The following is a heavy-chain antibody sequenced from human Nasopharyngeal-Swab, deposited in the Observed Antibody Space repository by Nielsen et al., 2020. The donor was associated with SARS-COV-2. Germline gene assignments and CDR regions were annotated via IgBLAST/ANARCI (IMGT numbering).Heavy chain of an antibody. Sequence: WIRQPPGKALEWLALIYGDDGKTYSPSLQSSLTITKDTSKNQVVLTMTNMDPVDTATYYCAHKKNWNFDCWGQGTLVTVSS. CDR2: IYGDDGK. J-gene: IGHJ4*02. CDR3: AHKKNWNFDC. D-gene: IGHD1-1*01. V-gene: IGHV2-5*02.